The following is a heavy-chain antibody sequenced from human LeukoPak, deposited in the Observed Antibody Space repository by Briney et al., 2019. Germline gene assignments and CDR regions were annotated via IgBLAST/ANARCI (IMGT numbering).Heavy chain of an antibody. D-gene: IGHD3-3*01. Sequence: EASVKVSCKVSGYTLTELSMHWVRQAPGKGLEWMGGFDPEDGETIYAQKFQGRVTMTEGTSTDTAYMELSSLRSEDTAVYYCATDQGLRFLEWLFPHAFDIWGQGTMVTVSS. J-gene: IGHJ3*02. V-gene: IGHV1-24*01. CDR2: FDPEDGET. CDR3: ATDQGLRFLEWLFPHAFDI. CDR1: GYTLTELS.